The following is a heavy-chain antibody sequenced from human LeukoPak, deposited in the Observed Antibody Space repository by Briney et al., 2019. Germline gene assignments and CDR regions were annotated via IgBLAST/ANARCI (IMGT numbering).Heavy chain of an antibody. V-gene: IGHV4-39*01. CDR1: GGSITSRDHY. CDR3: ARQVSGLSLYYFDY. CDR2: IYFSGNT. Sequence: SETLSLTCTVSGGSITSRDHYWGWIRQPPGKRLQWIGSIYFSGNTDYNSSLKSRVTISADTSRNQFSLKLRSLTAADTAVYYCARQVSGLSLYYFDYWGQGTLITVSS. D-gene: IGHD6-19*01. J-gene: IGHJ4*02.